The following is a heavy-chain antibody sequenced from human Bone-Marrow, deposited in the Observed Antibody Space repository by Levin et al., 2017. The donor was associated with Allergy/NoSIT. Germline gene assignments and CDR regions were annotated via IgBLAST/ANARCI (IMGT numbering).Heavy chain of an antibody. V-gene: IGHV3-21*01. Sequence: PGGSLRLSCVVSRFTFSSYSMNWVRQAPGKGLEWVSYIDGSSRYIYYADSLKGRFTISRDNAKNSLYLQMDSLRAEDTAVYYCARGIRSYYGLEYWGQGTLVTVSS. CDR3: ARGIRSYYGLEY. D-gene: IGHD1-26*01. J-gene: IGHJ4*02. CDR2: IDGSSRYI. CDR1: RFTFSSYS.